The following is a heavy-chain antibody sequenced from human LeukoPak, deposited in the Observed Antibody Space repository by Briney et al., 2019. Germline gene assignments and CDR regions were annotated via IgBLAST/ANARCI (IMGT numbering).Heavy chain of an antibody. CDR3: AREAGTGERWYFDL. CDR2: ISDRSSYI. CDR1: GFTFSSYH. J-gene: IGHJ2*01. V-gene: IGHV3-21*01. D-gene: IGHD7-27*01. Sequence: PGGSLRLSCAASGFTFSSYHMSWVRQAPGKGLEWVSSISDRSSYIYYADSVKGRFTISRDNAKNSLYLQMNSLRAEDTAVYYCAREAGTGERWYFDLRGHGTLVTVSS.